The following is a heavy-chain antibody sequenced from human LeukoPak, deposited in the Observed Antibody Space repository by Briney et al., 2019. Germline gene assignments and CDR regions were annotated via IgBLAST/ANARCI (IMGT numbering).Heavy chain of an antibody. CDR2: ISYDGSNK. V-gene: IGHV3-30-3*01. CDR3: ARDTRTTYSSSWYGAFDI. D-gene: IGHD6-13*01. CDR1: GFTFSSYA. Sequence: PGGSLRLSCAASGFTFSSYAMHWVRQAPGKGLEWVAVISYDGSNKYYADSVKGRFTISRDNSKNTLYLQMNSLRAEDTAVYYCARDTRTTYSSSWYGAFDIWGQGTMVTVSS. J-gene: IGHJ3*02.